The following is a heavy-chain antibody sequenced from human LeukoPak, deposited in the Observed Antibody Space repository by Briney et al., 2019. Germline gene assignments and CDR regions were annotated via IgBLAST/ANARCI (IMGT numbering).Heavy chain of an antibody. CDR1: EFIFSSYA. CDR2: IKQDGSEK. D-gene: IGHD6-6*01. V-gene: IGHV3-7*05. J-gene: IGHJ4*02. CDR3: ARGDEYSSSP. Sequence: GGSLRLSCAASEFIFSSYAMNWVRQAPGKGLEWVANIKQDGSEKYYVDSVKGRFTISRDNAKNSLYLQMNSLRAEDTAVYYCARGDEYSSSPWGQGTLVTVSS.